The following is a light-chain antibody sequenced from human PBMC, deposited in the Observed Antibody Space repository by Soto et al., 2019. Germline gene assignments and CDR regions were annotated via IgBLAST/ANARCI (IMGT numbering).Light chain of an antibody. V-gene: IGLV1-47*01. CDR2: RDT. Sequence: QSALTQPPSASGTPGQRVTISCSGSSSNIGSHYVYWYQQLPRAAPKLLIYRDTQRPSGVPDRFSGSKSGTSASLAISGLRSDDEADYYCSAWDDSLSDVLFGGGTKLTVL. CDR3: SAWDDSLSDVL. J-gene: IGLJ2*01. CDR1: SSNIGSHY.